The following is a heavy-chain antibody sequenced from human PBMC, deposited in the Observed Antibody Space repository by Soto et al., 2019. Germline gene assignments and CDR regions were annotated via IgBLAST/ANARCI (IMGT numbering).Heavy chain of an antibody. CDR2: ISYDGGNK. V-gene: IGHV3-30*18. D-gene: IGHD2-2*01. Sequence: GGSLRFSCAASGFTFSNYGMHWVRQAPGKGLEWVSIISYDGGNKYYADSVKGRFTISRDNSKNTLYLQMNSLRAEDTAVYYCAKAVGYCSSSSCRDYYYYYGMDVWGQGTTVTVSS. CDR3: AKAVGYCSSSSCRDYYYYYGMDV. J-gene: IGHJ6*02. CDR1: GFTFSNYG.